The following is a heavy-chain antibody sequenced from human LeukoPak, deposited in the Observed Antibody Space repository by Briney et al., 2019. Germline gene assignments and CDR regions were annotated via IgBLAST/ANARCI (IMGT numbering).Heavy chain of an antibody. Sequence: SETLSLTCTVSGGSISSYYWCWIWQPPGKGLEWIGYIYYSGSTNYNPSLKSRVTISVDTSKNQFSLKLSSVTAAGTAVYYCARQVEQQLEFDYWGQGTLVTVSS. CDR1: GGSISSYY. CDR3: ARQVEQQLEFDY. J-gene: IGHJ4*02. CDR2: IYYSGST. V-gene: IGHV4-59*08. D-gene: IGHD6-13*01.